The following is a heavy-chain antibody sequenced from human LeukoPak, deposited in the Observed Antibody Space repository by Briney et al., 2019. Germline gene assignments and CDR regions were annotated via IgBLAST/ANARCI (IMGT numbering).Heavy chain of an antibody. CDR1: GDSVSSNSVT. V-gene: IGHV6-1*01. J-gene: IGHJ5*02. Sequence: SQTLSLTCAISGDSVSSNSVTWNWIRQSPSRGLEWLGRTYYRSTWYNDYAVSVRGRITANPDTSKNQFSLHMNSVTPEDTAVYYCARRLTQYDCFDPWGQGILVTVSS. CDR3: ARRLTQYDCFDP. D-gene: IGHD2-2*01. CDR2: TYYRSTWYN.